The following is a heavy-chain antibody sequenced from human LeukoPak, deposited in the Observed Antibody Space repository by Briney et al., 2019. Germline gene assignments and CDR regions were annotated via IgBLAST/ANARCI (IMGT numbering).Heavy chain of an antibody. V-gene: IGHV4-59*01. CDR1: GPSIGSFY. CDR2: INYSGTT. Sequence: SETLSLTCSVSGPSIGSFYWSWIRPPPGRGLEWVGSINYSGTTNYNPSLKSRVTMSIDTSKNQVSLKLNSVTAADTAVYYCARDPIHRDDYNAEWGQGVLVSVSS. J-gene: IGHJ4*02. CDR3: ARDPIHRDDYNAE. D-gene: IGHD5-24*01.